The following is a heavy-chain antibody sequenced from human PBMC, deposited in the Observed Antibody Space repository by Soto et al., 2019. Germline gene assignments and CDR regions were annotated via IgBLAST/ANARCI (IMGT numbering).Heavy chain of an antibody. Sequence: SGPTLVNPTQTLTLTCIFSGFSLSTIGVGVGWIRQPPGEALEWLALVSWDDDKRYSPSLKSRLTITKDASRSQVVLTMTNMDPVDTATYYCAHIYCTTSSCYENWFDPWGQGTLVTVSS. CDR1: GFSLSTIGVG. V-gene: IGHV2-5*02. CDR2: VSWDDDK. J-gene: IGHJ5*02. D-gene: IGHD2-2*01. CDR3: AHIYCTTSSCYENWFDP.